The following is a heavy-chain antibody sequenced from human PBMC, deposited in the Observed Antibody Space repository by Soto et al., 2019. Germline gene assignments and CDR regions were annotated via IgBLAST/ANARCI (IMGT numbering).Heavy chain of an antibody. Sequence: QVQLVQSGAEVKKPGASVKVSCKASGYTFTTYDINWVRQAPGQGPEWMGWMSPHSGNTGYAQKFQGRVTMTRDTSISTAYRELTSRTPDDTGIYYRSRGESELRHRGQGTHVTVSS. J-gene: IGHJ4*02. D-gene: IGHD3-10*01. V-gene: IGHV1-8*01. CDR1: GYTFTTYD. CDR3: SRGESELRH. CDR2: MSPHSGNT.